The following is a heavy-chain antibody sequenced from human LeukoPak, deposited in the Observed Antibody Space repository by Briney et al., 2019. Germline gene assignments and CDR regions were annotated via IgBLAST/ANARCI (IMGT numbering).Heavy chain of an antibody. D-gene: IGHD3-16*01. V-gene: IGHV4-4*07. CDR3: ARGGGNSRIDQ. J-gene: IGHJ4*02. Sequence: SETLSLTCTVSGGSISSYYWNWIRQPAGKGLEWIGRLFPSRTTNHNPSLKSRVTMSVDTSKNQFSLNLSSVTAADTAVYYCARGGGNSRIDQWGQGSLVTVSS. CDR2: LFPSRTT. CDR1: GGSISSYY.